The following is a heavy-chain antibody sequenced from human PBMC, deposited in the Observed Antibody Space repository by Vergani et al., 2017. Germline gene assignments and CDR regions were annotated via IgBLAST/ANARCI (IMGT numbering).Heavy chain of an antibody. CDR3: ARGGRYYDLFDGNYPRGDYFDY. Sequence: QVQLQESGPGLVKPSQTLSLTCTVSGGSISSGSYYWSWIRQPPGKGLEWIGEINHRGSTNSNPSIKSRVTISVDTSKNQFTRKLSAVTAADTAVYYCARGGRYYDLFDGNYPRGDYFDYGGQGTLVTVSS. D-gene: IGHD3-3*01. J-gene: IGHJ4*02. V-gene: IGHV4-31*03. CDR1: GGSISSGSYY. CDR2: INHRGST.